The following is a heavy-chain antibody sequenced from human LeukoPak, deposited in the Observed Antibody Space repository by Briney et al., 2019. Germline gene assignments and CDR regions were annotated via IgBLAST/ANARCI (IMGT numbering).Heavy chain of an antibody. D-gene: IGHD6-6*01. CDR2: MNPNSGNT. Sequence: ASVKVSCKASGYTFTSYDINWVRQATGQGLEWMGWMNPNSGNTGYAQKFQGRVTMTRNTSISTAYMELSSLRSEDTAVYYCATLHEGYSSSSAIFDYWGQGTLVTVSS. CDR3: ATLHEGYSSSSAIFDY. CDR1: GYTFTSYD. J-gene: IGHJ4*02. V-gene: IGHV1-8*01.